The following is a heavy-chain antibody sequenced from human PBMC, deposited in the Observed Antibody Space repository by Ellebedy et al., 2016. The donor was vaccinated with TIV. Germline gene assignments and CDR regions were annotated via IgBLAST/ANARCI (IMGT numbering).Heavy chain of an antibody. V-gene: IGHV3-30*02. CDR2: IRFDGNSA. J-gene: IGHJ6*02. CDR3: AKDRNNYGGAPYNGLDI. CDR1: GFTFSNSG. D-gene: IGHD1/OR15-1a*01. Sequence: GESLKISCAASGFTFSNSGMNWVRQAPGKGLEWVAFIRFDGNSANYADSAKGRFTISRDNSQKTLYLQMNSLRAEDTAVYYCAKDRNNYGGAPYNGLDIWGQGTTVTVSS.